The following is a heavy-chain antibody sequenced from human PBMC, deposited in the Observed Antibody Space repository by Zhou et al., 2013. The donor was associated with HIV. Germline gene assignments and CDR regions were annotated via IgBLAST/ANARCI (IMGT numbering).Heavy chain of an antibody. V-gene: IGHV4-34*01. J-gene: IGHJ6*04. CDR1: GGSFSGYY. CDR2: ISQSGIT. CDR3: ARGSGHSFYDHVGNRARHFYFWTF. D-gene: IGHD5-12*01. Sequence: QVQLQQWGAGLLKPSETLSLTCAVYGGSFSGYYWSWIRQPPGKGLEWIGEISQSGITNYNPSLKSRVTMSVDTSKNQFSLNLKSVTAADTGAYYCARGSGHSFYDHVGNRARHFYFWTFWGKGPTGHRLL.